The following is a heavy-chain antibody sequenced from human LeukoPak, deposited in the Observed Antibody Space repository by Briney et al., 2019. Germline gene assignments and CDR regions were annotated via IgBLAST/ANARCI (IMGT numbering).Heavy chain of an antibody. J-gene: IGHJ4*02. D-gene: IGHD1-14*01. CDR1: GFTFSSYW. CDR2: INSDGSST. V-gene: IGHV3-74*01. Sequence: GGSLRLSCAASGFTFSSYWMHWVRQAHGKGMVWVSRINSDGSSTSYASSVEGRFTSSRDNAKNTVYLQMKSLSAEDKAVHYREGRRMSSGVDYWGQGTLVTVSS. CDR3: EGRRMSSGVDY.